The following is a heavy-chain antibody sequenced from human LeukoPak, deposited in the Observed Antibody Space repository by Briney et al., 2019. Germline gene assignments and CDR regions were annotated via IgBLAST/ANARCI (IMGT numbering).Heavy chain of an antibody. CDR2: IYYSGST. CDR1: GGSISSYY. D-gene: IGHD2-2*02. CDR3: ARVRAVPAAIAFDI. J-gene: IGHJ3*02. Sequence: PSETLSLTCTVSGGSISSYYWSWIRQPPGKGLEWIGYIYYSGSTNYNPSLKSRFTISVDTSKNQFSLKLSSVTAADTAVYYCARVRAVPAAIAFDIWGQGTMVTVSS. V-gene: IGHV4-59*01.